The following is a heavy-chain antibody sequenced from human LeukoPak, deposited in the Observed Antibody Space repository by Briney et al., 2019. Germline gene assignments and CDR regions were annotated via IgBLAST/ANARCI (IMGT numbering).Heavy chain of an antibody. CDR2: INAGNGNT. V-gene: IGHV1-3*01. CDR1: GYIFTSYA. J-gene: IGHJ6*02. Sequence: ASVKVSCKASGYIFTSYAMHWVRQAPGQRLAWMGWINAGNGNTKYSQKFQGRVTITRDTSASTAYMELSSLRSEDTAVYYCARTSSGWYVAGMDVWGQGTTVTVSS. CDR3: ARTSSGWYVAGMDV. D-gene: IGHD6-19*01.